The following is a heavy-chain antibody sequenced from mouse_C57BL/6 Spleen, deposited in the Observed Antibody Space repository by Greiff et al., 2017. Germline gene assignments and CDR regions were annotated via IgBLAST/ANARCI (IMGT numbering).Heavy chain of an antibody. J-gene: IGHJ2*01. D-gene: IGHD4-1*01. CDR2: ISYDGSN. Sequence: EVQLQESGPGLVKPSQSLSLTCSVTGYSITSGYYWNWIRQFPGNKLEWMGYISYDGSNNYNPSLKNRISITRDTSKNQFFLKLNSVTTEDTATYYCAREPLGPYFDYWGQGTTLTVSS. CDR1: GYSITSGYY. V-gene: IGHV3-6*01. CDR3: AREPLGPYFDY.